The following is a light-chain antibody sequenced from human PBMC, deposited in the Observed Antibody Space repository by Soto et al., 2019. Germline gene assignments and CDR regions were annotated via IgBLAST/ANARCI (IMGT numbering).Light chain of an antibody. CDR1: SGHSSYA. CDR2: LNSDGSH. Sequence: QPVLTLSPSASASLGASVKLTCTLSSGHSSYAIAWHQQQPEKGPRYLMKLNSDGSHSKGDGIPDRFSGSSSGAERYLTISSLQSEEEADYYCQTWGTGIQVFGAGTKLTVL. V-gene: IGLV4-69*01. CDR3: QTWGTGIQV. J-gene: IGLJ3*02.